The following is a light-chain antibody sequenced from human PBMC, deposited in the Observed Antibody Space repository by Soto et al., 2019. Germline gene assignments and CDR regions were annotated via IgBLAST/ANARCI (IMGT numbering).Light chain of an antibody. Sequence: QSALTQPRSLSGSPGQSVTISCTGTSIDVGGSNYVSWYQQQPDKAPKLRIYDVGERPAGAPDRFSGSKSGNTASLTIXGLQAEDADDYYCCSSAGNYILVFGGGTTVTVL. CDR2: DVG. CDR1: SIDVGGSNY. CDR3: CSSAGNYILV. V-gene: IGLV2-11*01. J-gene: IGLJ3*02.